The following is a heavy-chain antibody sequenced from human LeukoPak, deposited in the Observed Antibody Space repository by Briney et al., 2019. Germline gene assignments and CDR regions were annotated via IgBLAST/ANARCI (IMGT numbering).Heavy chain of an antibody. CDR1: GGSISSGDYY. Sequence: SQTLSLTCTVSGGSISSGDYYWSWIRQPPGKGLEWIGYIYYSGSTYYNPSLKSRGTISVDTSKNQFSLKLSSVTAADTAVYYCAGNLVATSSIDYWGQGTLVTVSS. CDR2: IYYSGST. V-gene: IGHV4-30-4*08. CDR3: AGNLVATSSIDY. J-gene: IGHJ4*02. D-gene: IGHD5-12*01.